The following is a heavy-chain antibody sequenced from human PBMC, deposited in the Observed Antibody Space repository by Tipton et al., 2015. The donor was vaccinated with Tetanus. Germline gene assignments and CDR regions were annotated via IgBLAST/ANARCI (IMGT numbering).Heavy chain of an antibody. CDR1: GASMSSSSYY. D-gene: IGHD6-6*01. CDR3: ARDQGGGRVVRLNWFDP. J-gene: IGHJ5*02. Sequence: TLSLTCNVSGASMSSSSYYWDWIRQPPGKGLEWIGSIYYSGSSYYNPSLESRLSMSVDTSKNQFSLNLTSVTAADTAVYYCARDQGGGRVVRLNWFDPWGQGTLVTVSS. V-gene: IGHV4-39*07. CDR2: IYYSGSS.